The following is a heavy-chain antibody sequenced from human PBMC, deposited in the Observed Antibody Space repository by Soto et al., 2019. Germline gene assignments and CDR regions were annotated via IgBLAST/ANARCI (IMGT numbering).Heavy chain of an antibody. CDR2: IYSGGST. CDR1: GFTVSSNY. CDR3: ARSGYYDSRAFDY. Sequence: EVQLVESGGGLIQPGGSLRLSCAASGFTVSSNYMSWVRQAPGKGLEWVSVIYSGGSTYYADSVKGRFTISRDNSKNTLYLQMNSLRAEDTAXXXXARSGYYDSRAFDYWGQGTLVTVSS. J-gene: IGHJ4*02. V-gene: IGHV3-53*01. D-gene: IGHD3-22*01.